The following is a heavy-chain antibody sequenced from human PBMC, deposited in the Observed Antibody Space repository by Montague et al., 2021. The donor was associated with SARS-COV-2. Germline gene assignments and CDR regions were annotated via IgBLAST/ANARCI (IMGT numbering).Heavy chain of an antibody. Sequence: SLRLSCAASGFTFSSHWMSWVRQAPGKGLEWVANIKQDGSEKYYVDSVKGRFTISRDNAKNSLSLQMNSLRAEDTAVYYCARDSFWSSYYTDYYGMDVWGQGTTVTVSS. D-gene: IGHD3-3*01. J-gene: IGHJ6*02. CDR3: ARDSFWSSYYTDYYGMDV. CDR1: GFTFSSHW. CDR2: IKQDGSEK. V-gene: IGHV3-7*01.